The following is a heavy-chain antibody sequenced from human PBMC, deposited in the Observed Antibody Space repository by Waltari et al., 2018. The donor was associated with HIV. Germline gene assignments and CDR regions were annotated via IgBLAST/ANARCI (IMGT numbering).Heavy chain of an antibody. CDR3: ARDGGFWTDDY. V-gene: IGHV3-48*01. D-gene: IGHD3-3*01. J-gene: IGHJ4*02. CDR1: GFTFSSYS. Sequence: EVQLVESGGGLVQPGGSLRLPCAASGFTFSSYSLNWVRQAPGKGLEWVSYISSSSSTIYYADSVKGRFTISRDNAKNSLYLQMNSLRAEDTAVYYCARDGGFWTDDYWGQGTLVTVSS. CDR2: ISSSSSTI.